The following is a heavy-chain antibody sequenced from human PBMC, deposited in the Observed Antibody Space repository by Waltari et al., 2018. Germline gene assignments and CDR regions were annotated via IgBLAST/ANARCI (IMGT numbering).Heavy chain of an antibody. J-gene: IGHJ4*02. D-gene: IGHD3-3*01. CDR3: AKGETTIFGVGTFYDY. CDR2: ISGSGGST. Sequence: LEWVSAISGSGGSTYYADSVKGRFTISRDNSKNTMYLQMNSLRAEDTAVYYCAKGETTIFGVGTFYDYWGQGTLVTVSS. V-gene: IGHV3-23*01.